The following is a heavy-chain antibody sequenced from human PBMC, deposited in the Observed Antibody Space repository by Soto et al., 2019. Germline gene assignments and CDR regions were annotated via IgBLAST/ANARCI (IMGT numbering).Heavy chain of an antibody. Sequence: PGGSLRLSCAASGFTFSSYWMHWVRQAPGKGLVWVSRINSDGSSTSYADSVKGRFTISRDNAKNTLYLQMNSLRAEDTAVYYCARDGSYGPVYYYYYGMDVWGQGTTVTVSS. J-gene: IGHJ6*02. CDR3: ARDGSYGPVYYYYYGMDV. CDR1: GFTFSSYW. CDR2: INSDGSST. D-gene: IGHD2-15*01. V-gene: IGHV3-74*01.